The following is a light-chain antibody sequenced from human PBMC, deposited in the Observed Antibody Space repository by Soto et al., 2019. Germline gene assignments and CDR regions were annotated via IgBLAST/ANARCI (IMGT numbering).Light chain of an antibody. Sequence: EIVMTQSPATLSVSPGERASLSCRASQNVGSNLAWYQQKPGQAPRLLIYGASTRATGIPARFSGSGSGTGFTLTIISLQSEDFAIYFCQQYNNWPPDRTFGQGTKVEIK. J-gene: IGKJ1*01. CDR1: QNVGSN. CDR3: QQYNNWPPDRT. CDR2: GAS. V-gene: IGKV3-15*01.